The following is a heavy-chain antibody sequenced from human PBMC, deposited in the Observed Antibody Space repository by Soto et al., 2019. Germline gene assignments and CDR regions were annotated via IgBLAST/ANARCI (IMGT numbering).Heavy chain of an antibody. D-gene: IGHD3-22*01. CDR1: GGSISSSGYY. CDR2: IFYSGTT. V-gene: IGHV4-39*01. J-gene: IGHJ6*02. Sequence: PSETLSLTCPVSGGSISSSGYYWGWIRQSPGKGLEWIGTIFYSGTTYYNPSLESRITISQDTSNNQFSLKLTSVTAADTAVYYCARHYYDSSGYPAPYYHGMDVWGQGTTVTVSS. CDR3: ARHYYDSSGYPAPYYHGMDV.